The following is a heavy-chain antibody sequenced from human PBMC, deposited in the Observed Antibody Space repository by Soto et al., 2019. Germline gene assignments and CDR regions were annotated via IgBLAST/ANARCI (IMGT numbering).Heavy chain of an antibody. Sequence: EVQLVETGGGLIQPGGSLILSCAASGFTVSSNYMSWVRQAPGKGLEWVSVINSGGSTYYADSVKGRFTISRDNSKNTLYLQMNILRAEDTAVYYCASTDCGGDCYPFYYYGMDVWGQGTTVTVSS. D-gene: IGHD2-21*02. J-gene: IGHJ6*02. CDR3: ASTDCGGDCYPFYYYGMDV. CDR1: GFTVSSNY. CDR2: INSGGST. V-gene: IGHV3-53*02.